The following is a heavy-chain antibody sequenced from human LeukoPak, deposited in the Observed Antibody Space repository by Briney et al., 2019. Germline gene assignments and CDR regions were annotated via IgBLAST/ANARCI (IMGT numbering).Heavy chain of an antibody. CDR2: IRYDGSNK. V-gene: IGHV3-30*02. CDR1: GFTFSDHY. J-gene: IGHJ4*02. CDR3: AKPLRSPYYLEWLSAFDY. Sequence: QAGGSLGLSCAASGFTFSDHYMDWVRQAPGKGLEWVAFIRYDGSNKYYADSVKGRFTTSRDNSKNTLYLQMNSLRAEDTAVYYCAKPLRSPYYLEWLSAFDYWGQGTLVTVSS. D-gene: IGHD3-3*01.